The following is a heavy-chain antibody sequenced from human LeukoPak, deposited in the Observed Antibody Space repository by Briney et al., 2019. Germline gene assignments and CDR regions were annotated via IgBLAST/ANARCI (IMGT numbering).Heavy chain of an antibody. D-gene: IGHD3-9*01. CDR1: GFTFSKYG. Sequence: GKSLRLSCEVSGFTFSKYGMHWVRQAPGKGLEWVSTIRYDGSKEYYADSVRGRFTISRDNSGNTLFLQMDSLGAEDTAVYFCVRDTITYDIFTGSPDYWGQGTLVIVSS. CDR2: IRYDGSKE. V-gene: IGHV3-33*01. J-gene: IGHJ4*02. CDR3: VRDTITYDIFTGSPDY.